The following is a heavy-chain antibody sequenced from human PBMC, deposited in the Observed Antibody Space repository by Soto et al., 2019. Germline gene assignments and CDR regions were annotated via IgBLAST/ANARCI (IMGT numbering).Heavy chain of an antibody. CDR1: GYTFTHND. V-gene: IGHV1-8*01. CDR2: VNPNSGNT. D-gene: IGHD2-21*02. Sequence: QVQLVQSGAEVKKPGASVKVSCKASGYTFTHNDINWVRQATGQGLEWVGWVNPNSGNTAYAQKFQGRVTMTRNTSISTAYMELSSLRSEDTAVYYCARRTSDCSDFWGQGTLVTVSS. J-gene: IGHJ4*02. CDR3: ARRTSDCSDF.